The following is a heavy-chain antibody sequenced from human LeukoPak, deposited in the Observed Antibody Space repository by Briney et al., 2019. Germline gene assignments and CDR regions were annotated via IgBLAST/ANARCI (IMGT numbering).Heavy chain of an antibody. CDR2: INPNSGVT. D-gene: IGHD3-10*01. CDR3: ARSMVRGFNWFDP. J-gene: IGHJ5*02. V-gene: IGHV1-2*02. CDR1: GYTFTDYY. Sequence: ASVKVSCKASGYTFTDYYMHWVRQAPGQGLEWMGWINPNSGVTNYAQKFQGRVTMTRDTSISTAYMELSRLRSDDTAVYYCARSMVRGFNWFDPWGQGTLVTVSS.